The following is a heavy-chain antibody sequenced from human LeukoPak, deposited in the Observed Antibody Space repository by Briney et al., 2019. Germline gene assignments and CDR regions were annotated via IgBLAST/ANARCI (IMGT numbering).Heavy chain of an antibody. D-gene: IGHD1-1*01. J-gene: IGHJ3*02. V-gene: IGHV1-18*01. CDR1: GYTFDTSS. Sequence: EASVNVSCKAFGYTFDTSSISWVRQAPGQRLELMGWISPNNGNTHYAQGVQGRVTMTTDTSRSTAYMELRSLRSDDTAVYYCTRVRNSNNWWGAFDIWGQGTMVTVSS. CDR3: TRVRNSNNWWGAFDI. CDR2: ISPNNGNT.